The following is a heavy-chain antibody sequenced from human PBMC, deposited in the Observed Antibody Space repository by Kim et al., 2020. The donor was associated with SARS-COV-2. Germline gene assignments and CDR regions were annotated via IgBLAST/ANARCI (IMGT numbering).Heavy chain of an antibody. Sequence: GGSLRLSCAASGFTFSSYDMHWGRQAPGKGLEWVAVIWDDGSNKYYADSVKGRFTISRDNSKNTLYLQMNSLRAEDTAVFHCARDGRADWGTDYFDYWGQGTLVTVSS. CDR3: ARDGRADWGTDYFDY. CDR1: GFTFSSYD. V-gene: IGHV3-33*01. CDR2: IWDDGSNK. J-gene: IGHJ4*02. D-gene: IGHD1-1*01.